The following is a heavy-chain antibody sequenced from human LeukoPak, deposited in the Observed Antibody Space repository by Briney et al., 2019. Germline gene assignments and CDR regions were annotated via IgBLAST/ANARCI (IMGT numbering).Heavy chain of an antibody. Sequence: GGSLRLSCAASGFTFSRYWMHWVRQAPGKGPVWVSRIRSDGSSTDYADSVKGRFTISRDNAKNTLYLQMNSLRAEDTAVYYCVRDRAVSPFPPDAFDMWGQGTMVTVAS. V-gene: IGHV3-74*01. CDR3: VRDRAVSPFPPDAFDM. CDR1: GFTFSRYW. J-gene: IGHJ3*02. CDR2: IRSDGSST. D-gene: IGHD4-17*01.